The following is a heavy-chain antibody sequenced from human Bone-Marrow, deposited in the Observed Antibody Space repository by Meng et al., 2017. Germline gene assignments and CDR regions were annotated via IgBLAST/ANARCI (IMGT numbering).Heavy chain of an antibody. V-gene: IGHV3-74*01. J-gene: IGHJ4*02. CDR3: ARDPYYYDSSGYYDY. CDR1: GFTFSSYW. CDR2: INSDGSST. Sequence: VELGGVGGGLVQPGGSLRLSCAASGFTFSSYWMHWVRQAPGKGLVWVSRINSDGSSTSYADSVKGRFTISRDNAKNTLYLQMNSLRAEDTAVYYCARDPYYYDSSGYYDYWGQGTLVTVSS. D-gene: IGHD3-22*01.